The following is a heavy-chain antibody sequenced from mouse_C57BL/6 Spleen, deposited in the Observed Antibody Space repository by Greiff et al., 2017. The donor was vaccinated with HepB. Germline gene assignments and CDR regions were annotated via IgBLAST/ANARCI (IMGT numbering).Heavy chain of an antibody. V-gene: IGHV3-6*01. CDR2: ISYDGSN. J-gene: IGHJ2*01. CDR3: ARERQLRLPYYFDY. CDR1: GYSITSGYY. Sequence: ESGPGLVKPSQSLSLTCSVTGYSITSGYYWNWIRQFPGNKLEWMGYISYDGSNNYNPSLKNRISITLDTSKNQFFLKLNSVTTEDTDTYYCARERQLRLPYYFDYWGQGTTLTVSS. D-gene: IGHD3-2*02.